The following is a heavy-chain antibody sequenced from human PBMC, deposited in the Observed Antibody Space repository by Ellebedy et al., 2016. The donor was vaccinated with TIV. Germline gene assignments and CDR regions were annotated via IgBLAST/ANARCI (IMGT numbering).Heavy chain of an antibody. J-gene: IGHJ6*03. V-gene: IGHV4-34*01. CDR2: INHSGST. D-gene: IGHD3-3*01. Sequence: SETLSLXXAVYGGSFSGYYWSWIRQPPGKGLEWIGEINHSGSTNYNPSLKSRVTISVDTSKNQFSLKLSSVTAADTAVYYCARSTGGGYDFWSGYYNAGYYYYMDVWGKGTTVTVSS. CDR3: ARSTGGGYDFWSGYYNAGYYYYMDV. CDR1: GGSFSGYY.